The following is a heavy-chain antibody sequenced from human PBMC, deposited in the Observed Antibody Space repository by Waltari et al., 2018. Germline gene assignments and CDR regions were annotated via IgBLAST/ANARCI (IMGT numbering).Heavy chain of an antibody. D-gene: IGHD3-3*01. V-gene: IGHV1-2*02. CDR2: INPNSGGT. CDR1: GYTFTGYY. CDR3: AEGKFSDEEWLTFDY. Sequence: QVQLVQSGAEVKKPGASVKVSCKASGYTFTGYYMHWVRQAPGQGLEWKGWINPNSGGTSCAQKFQGRVSKTRDTSMSTAYMGVSRLRSGDTAVYYCAEGKFSDEEWLTFDYWGQGTLVTVSS. J-gene: IGHJ4*02.